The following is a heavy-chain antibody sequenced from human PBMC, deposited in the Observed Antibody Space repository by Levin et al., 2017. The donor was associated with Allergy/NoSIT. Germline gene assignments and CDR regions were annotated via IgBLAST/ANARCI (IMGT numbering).Heavy chain of an antibody. D-gene: IGHD1-7*01. CDR2: ISSSSSYI. J-gene: IGHJ3*02. CDR3: ARRVSAGTTSATFDI. Sequence: GGSLRLSCAASGFTFSSYSMNWVRQAPGKGLEWVSSISSSSSYINYADSVKGRFTISRDNAKNSLYLQMNSLRAEDTAVYYCARRVSAGTTSATFDIWGQGTTVTVSS. V-gene: IGHV3-21*01. CDR1: GFTFSSYS.